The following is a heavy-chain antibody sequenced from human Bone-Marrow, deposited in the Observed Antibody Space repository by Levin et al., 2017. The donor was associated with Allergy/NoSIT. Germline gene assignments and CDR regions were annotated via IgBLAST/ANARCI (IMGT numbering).Heavy chain of an antibody. CDR1: GFTFSSYG. CDR2: ISYDGSNK. D-gene: IGHD2-15*01. Sequence: TGGSLRLSCAASGFTFSSYGMHWVRQAPGKGLEWVAVISYDGSNKYYADSVKGRFTISRDNSKNTLYLQMNSLRAEDTAVYYCATIRWEDIVVVVAAQFDYWGQGTLVTVSS. CDR3: ATIRWEDIVVVVAAQFDY. J-gene: IGHJ4*02. V-gene: IGHV3-30*03.